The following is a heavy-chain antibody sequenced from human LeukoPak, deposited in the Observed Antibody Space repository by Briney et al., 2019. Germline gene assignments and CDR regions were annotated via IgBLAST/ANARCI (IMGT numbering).Heavy chain of an antibody. CDR2: IYYSGIT. D-gene: IGHD1-26*01. J-gene: IGHJ5*02. CDR1: GGSISSSSYY. Sequence: PSETLSLTCTVSGGSISSSSYYWGWIRQPPGKGREWLGSIYYSGITYYNPSLKSRVTISVDTSKNQFSLKLSSVTAADTAVYYCARDQRELVWSWGQGTLVTVSS. CDR3: ARDQRELVWS. V-gene: IGHV4-39*07.